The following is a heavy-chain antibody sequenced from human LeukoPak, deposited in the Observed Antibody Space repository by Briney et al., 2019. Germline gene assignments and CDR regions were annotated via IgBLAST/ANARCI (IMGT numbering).Heavy chain of an antibody. V-gene: IGHV4-59*08. D-gene: IGHD3-22*01. CDR1: GGSISSYY. J-gene: IGHJ5*02. CDR2: IYYSGST. Sequence: PSETLSLTCTVSGGSISSYYWSWIRQPPGKGLGWIGYIYYSGSTNYNPSLKSRVTISVDTSKNQFSLKLSSVTAADTAVYYCARLLYYYDSSGYYFNWFDPWGQGTLVTVSS. CDR3: ARLLYYYDSSGYYFNWFDP.